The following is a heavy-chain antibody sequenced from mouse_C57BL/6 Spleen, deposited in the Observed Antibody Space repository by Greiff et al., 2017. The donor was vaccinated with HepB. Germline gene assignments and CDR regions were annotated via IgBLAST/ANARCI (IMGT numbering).Heavy chain of an antibody. J-gene: IGHJ4*01. CDR1: GYTFTSYW. D-gene: IGHD2-1*01. CDR3: ARRGNWIYAMDY. Sequence: VQLQQPGAELVKPGASVKLSCKASGYTFTSYWMQWVKQRPGQGLEWIGEIDPSDSYTNYNQKFKGKATLTVDTSSSTAYMQLSSLTSEDSAVYYCARRGNWIYAMDYWGQGTSVTVSS. V-gene: IGHV1-50*01. CDR2: IDPSDSYT.